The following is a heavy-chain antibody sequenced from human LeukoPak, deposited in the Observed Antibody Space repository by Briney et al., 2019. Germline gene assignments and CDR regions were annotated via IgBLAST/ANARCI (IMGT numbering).Heavy chain of an antibody. J-gene: IGHJ4*02. V-gene: IGHV3-48*04. CDR1: GFTFSSYS. CDR3: ARGRRNYDSSGYQGGDY. Sequence: GGSLRLSCAASGFTFSSYSMNWVRQAPGKGPEWVSYITSSSGTIYYADSVKGRFTISRDNAKNSLYLQMNSLRAEDTAVYYCARGRRNYDSSGYQGGDYWGQGTLVTVSS. D-gene: IGHD3-22*01. CDR2: ITSSSGTI.